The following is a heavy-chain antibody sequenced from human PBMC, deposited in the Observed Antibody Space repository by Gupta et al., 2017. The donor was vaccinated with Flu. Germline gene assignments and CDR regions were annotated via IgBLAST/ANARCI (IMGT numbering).Heavy chain of an antibody. J-gene: IGHJ6*02. Sequence: QVQLVQSGAEVDSPGSSVKVSCKASGGSISGYAVNWVRQDPGKGLEWMGDIFNVLGNTNHAQRVQGRATITLDEATITVYVEMRSLSFAYTAVYYCARYPRVRGVGGADGGHGTIGHRLI. V-gene: IGHV1-69*01. D-gene: IGHD2-21*01. CDR3: ARYPRVRGVGGAD. CDR2: IFNVLGNT. CDR1: GGSISGYA.